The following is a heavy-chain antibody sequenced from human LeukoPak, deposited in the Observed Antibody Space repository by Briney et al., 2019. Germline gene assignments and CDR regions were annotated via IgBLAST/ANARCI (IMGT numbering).Heavy chain of an antibody. Sequence: PGGSLRLSCVASGFTFSRYAMNWVRQAPGKGLEWVSLISGSGNVYQAASVKGRFTISRDNSKNTLYLQMNALRVEDTATYYCAKTRYYYYYMDVWGKGATVTVSS. V-gene: IGHV3-23*01. CDR1: GFTFSRYA. CDR3: AKTRYYYYYMDV. CDR2: ISGSGNV. D-gene: IGHD3-16*02. J-gene: IGHJ6*03.